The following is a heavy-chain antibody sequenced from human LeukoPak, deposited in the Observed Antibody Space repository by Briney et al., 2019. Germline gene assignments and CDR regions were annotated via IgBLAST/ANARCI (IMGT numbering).Heavy chain of an antibody. CDR1: GFTFRSYE. D-gene: IGHD3-10*02. V-gene: IGHV3-48*03. Sequence: GGSLRLSCAASGFTFRSYEMNWVRQASGKGLEWVSYISSSGSTIYYAGSVKGRFTISRDNAKNSLYLQMNSLRAEDTAVYYCAELGITMIGGVWGKGTTVTISS. CDR2: ISSSGSTI. CDR3: AELGITMIGGV. J-gene: IGHJ6*04.